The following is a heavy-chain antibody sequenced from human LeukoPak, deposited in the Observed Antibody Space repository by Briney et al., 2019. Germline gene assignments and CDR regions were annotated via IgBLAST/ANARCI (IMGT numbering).Heavy chain of an antibody. D-gene: IGHD5-24*01. V-gene: IGHV4-61*02. J-gene: IGHJ4*02. CDR3: ARDRRDGYNYFSAGDVYYFDY. CDR2: IYTSGST. CDR1: GGSISSGSYY. Sequence: SETLSLTCTVSGGSISSGSYYWSWIRQPAGKGLEWIGRIYTSGSTNYNPSLKSRVTISVDTSKNQFSLKLSSVTAADTAVYYCARDRRDGYNYFSAGDVYYFDYWGQGTLVTVSS.